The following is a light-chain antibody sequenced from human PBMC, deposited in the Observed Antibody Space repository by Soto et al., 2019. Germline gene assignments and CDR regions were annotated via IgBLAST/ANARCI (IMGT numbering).Light chain of an antibody. CDR3: QQNKNWPPLT. CDR1: QSVGSA. CDR2: GAS. J-gene: IGKJ4*01. V-gene: IGKV3-15*01. Sequence: EIVMTQSPATLSVSPGETATLSCRASQSVGSAVAGYQHKPGQAPRLLIVGASIRATGVPGRFSGGGSGTEFTLTISSLQSEDFAVYYCQQNKNWPPLTFGGGTTVEIK.